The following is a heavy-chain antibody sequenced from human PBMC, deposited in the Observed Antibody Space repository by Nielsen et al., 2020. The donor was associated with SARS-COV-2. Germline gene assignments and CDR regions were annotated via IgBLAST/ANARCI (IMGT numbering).Heavy chain of an antibody. J-gene: IGHJ4*02. CDR3: AAIRAVAGTHFDY. CDR1: GYTFTSYY. Sequence: SVKVSCKASGYTFTSYYMHWVRQARGQRLEWIGWIVVGSGNTNYAQKFQERVTITRDMSTSTAYMELSSLRSEDTAVYYCAAIRAVAGTHFDYWGQGTLVTVSS. CDR2: IVVGSGNT. D-gene: IGHD6-19*01. V-gene: IGHV1-58*02.